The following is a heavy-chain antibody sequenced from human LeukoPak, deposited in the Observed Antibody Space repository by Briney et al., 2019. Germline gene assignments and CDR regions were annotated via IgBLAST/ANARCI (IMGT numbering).Heavy chain of an antibody. J-gene: IGHJ4*02. D-gene: IGHD3-10*01. CDR1: GGSISSGDYY. CDR3: ARVWGDRLLWFGELDYYFDY. V-gene: IGHV4-30-4*01. Sequence: SETLSLTCTVSGGSISSGDYYWCWIRQPPGKGLGWIGYIYYSGSTYYNPSLKSRVTTSVDTSKNQFSLKLSSVTAADTAVYYCARVWGDRLLWFGELDYYFDYWGQGTLVTVSS. CDR2: IYYSGST.